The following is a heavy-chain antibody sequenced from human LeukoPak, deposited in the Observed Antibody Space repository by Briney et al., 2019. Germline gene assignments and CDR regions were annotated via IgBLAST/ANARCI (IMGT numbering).Heavy chain of an antibody. D-gene: IGHD3-9*01. CDR3: ARGGITIFAFDI. V-gene: IGHV4-30-4*01. J-gene: IGHJ3*02. CDR1: GGSISSGDYY. CDR2: IYYSGST. Sequence: PSETLSLTCTVSGGSISSGDYYWSWIRQPPGKGLEWIGYIYYSGSTYYNPSLKSRVTIPVDTSKNQFSLKLSSVTAADTAVYYCARGGITIFAFDIWGQGTMVTVSS.